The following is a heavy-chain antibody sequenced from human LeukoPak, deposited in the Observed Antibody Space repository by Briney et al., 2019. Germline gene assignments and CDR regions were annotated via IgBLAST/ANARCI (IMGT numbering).Heavy chain of an antibody. CDR2: IYYDGST. CDR3: AREGRYRYGYNEYHLYMDI. V-gene: IGHV4-59*12. Sequence: SETLSLTCAVYGGSFSGYYWSWIRQPPGKGLEWIGYIYYDGSTNYNPSLKSRVTISVDTSKNQFSLKLSSVTAAETAVYYCAREGRYRYGYNEYHLYMDIWGKGTTVTVSS. J-gene: IGHJ6*03. D-gene: IGHD5-18*01. CDR1: GGSFSGYY.